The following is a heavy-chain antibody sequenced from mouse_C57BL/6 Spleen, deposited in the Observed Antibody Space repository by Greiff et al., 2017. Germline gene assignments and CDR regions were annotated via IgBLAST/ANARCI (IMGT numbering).Heavy chain of an antibody. CDR2: ISYDGSN. CDR1: GYSITSGYY. CDR3: AREYSPYYFDY. V-gene: IGHV3-6*01. Sequence: EVKLQESGPGLVKPSQSLSLTCSVTGYSITSGYYWNWIRQFPGNKLEWMGYISYDGSNNSNPSLKNRISITRDTSTNQLLLKLNSVTTDDTATYYCAREYSPYYFDYWGQGTTLTVSS. J-gene: IGHJ2*01.